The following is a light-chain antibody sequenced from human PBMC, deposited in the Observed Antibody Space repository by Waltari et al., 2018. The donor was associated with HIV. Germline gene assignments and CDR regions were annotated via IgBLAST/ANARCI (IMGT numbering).Light chain of an antibody. V-gene: IGLV1-44*01. CDR2: NNN. CDR1: SSNIGSNT. J-gene: IGLJ2*01. Sequence: QSVLTQPPSASGTPGQRVTISCSGSSSNIGSNTVDWYQHLPRAAPKLLIYNNNQRPSGVPDRFSGSKSGTSASLAITGLQAEDETDYYCQSFDTGLGVVFGGGTKVTVL. CDR3: QSFDTGLGVV.